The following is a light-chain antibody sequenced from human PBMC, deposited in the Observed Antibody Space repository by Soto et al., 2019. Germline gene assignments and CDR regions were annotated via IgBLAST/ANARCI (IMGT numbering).Light chain of an antibody. V-gene: IGKV3-20*01. J-gene: IGKJ1*01. Sequence: TQSPSTLSASVGDRVTITCRASQSISSWLAWYQQKPGQTPRLLIYGASSRATGIPDRFSGGGSGTDFTLTISRLEPEDFAVYYCQQCGSSPRTFGQGTKVEIK. CDR1: QSISSW. CDR2: GAS. CDR3: QQCGSSPRT.